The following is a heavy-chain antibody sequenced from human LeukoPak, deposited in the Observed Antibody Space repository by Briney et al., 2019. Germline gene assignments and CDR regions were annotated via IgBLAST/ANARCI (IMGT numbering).Heavy chain of an antibody. CDR2: INHSGST. CDR3: AREEMATIKGGYFDY. J-gene: IGHJ4*02. V-gene: IGHV4-34*01. Sequence: SETLSLTCAVYGGSFSGYYWSWIRQPPGKGLEWIGEINHSGSTNYNPSLKSRVTISVDTSKNQFSLKLSSVTAADTAVYYCAREEMATIKGGYFDYWGQGTLVTVSS. CDR1: GGSFSGYY. D-gene: IGHD5-24*01.